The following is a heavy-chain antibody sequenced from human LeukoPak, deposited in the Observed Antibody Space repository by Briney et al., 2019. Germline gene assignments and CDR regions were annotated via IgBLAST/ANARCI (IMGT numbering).Heavy chain of an antibody. CDR1: GFTFSSYA. Sequence: PGGSLRLSCAASGFTFSSYAMSWVRQAPGKGLEWVSTTSAGGGNTYHADSVKGHFTISRDNSKNTLYLQMNSLRAEDTAVYCCAKHCTSTNCYGRYFDYWGQGTLVTVSS. CDR3: AKHCTSTNCYGRYFDY. V-gene: IGHV3-23*01. J-gene: IGHJ4*02. CDR2: TSAGGGNT. D-gene: IGHD2-2*01.